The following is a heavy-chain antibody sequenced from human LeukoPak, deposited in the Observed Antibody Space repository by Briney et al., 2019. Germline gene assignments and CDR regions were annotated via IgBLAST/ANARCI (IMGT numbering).Heavy chain of an antibody. J-gene: IGHJ4*02. Sequence: GASVKVSCKASGYTLSNYGVNWGRQAPGQGLEWMGWISIYNGNTNYAQILQGRVTMTTDTSTSTVYMELRSLRSDDTAVYYCASNARGDSWTCEYCGEGDLVTVSS. CDR2: ISIYNGNT. CDR3: ASNARGDSWTCEY. V-gene: IGHV1-18*04. CDR1: GYTLSNYG. D-gene: IGHD2-21*02.